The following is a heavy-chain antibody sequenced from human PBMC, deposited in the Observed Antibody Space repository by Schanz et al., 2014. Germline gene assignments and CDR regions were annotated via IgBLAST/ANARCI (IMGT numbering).Heavy chain of an antibody. CDR1: GFTFSSYA. V-gene: IGHV3-23*01. CDR3: AGDWASGRYYSDY. CDR2: LSGSGTST. D-gene: IGHD1-26*01. Sequence: EVQLLESGGGLVQPGGSLRLSCAASGFTFSSYAMSWVRQAPGKGLEWVSALSGSGTSTYYADSVKGRFTISRDNSKDTLYLQMNSLRTEDTAVYYCAGDWASGRYYSDYWGQGTLVTVSS. J-gene: IGHJ4*02.